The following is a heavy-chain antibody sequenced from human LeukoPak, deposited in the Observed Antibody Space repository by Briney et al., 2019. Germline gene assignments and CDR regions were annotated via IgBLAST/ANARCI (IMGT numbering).Heavy chain of an antibody. D-gene: IGHD2-15*01. CDR3: AKPLGWCSGGSCPFYYYYGMDV. Sequence: GGSLRLSCAASGFTFSSYAMSWVRQAPGKGLEWVSAISGSGGSTYYADSVKGRFTISRDNSKDTLYLQMNSLRAEDTAVYYCAKPLGWCSGGSCPFYYYYGMDVWGQGTTVTVSS. CDR1: GFTFSSYA. V-gene: IGHV3-23*01. J-gene: IGHJ6*02. CDR2: ISGSGGST.